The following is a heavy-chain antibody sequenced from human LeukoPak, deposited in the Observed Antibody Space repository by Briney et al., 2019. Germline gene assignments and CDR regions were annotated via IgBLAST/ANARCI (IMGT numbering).Heavy chain of an antibody. V-gene: IGHV1-58*01. D-gene: IGHD3-22*01. Sequence: GTSVKVSCKASGCTFTSSAVQWVRQARGQRLEWIGWIVVGSGNTNYAQKLQERVTITRDMSTSTAYMELSSLRSEDTAVYYCAAGGYDSSGYYDYWGQGTLVTVSS. CDR2: IVVGSGNT. J-gene: IGHJ4*02. CDR1: GCTFTSSA. CDR3: AAGGYDSSGYYDY.